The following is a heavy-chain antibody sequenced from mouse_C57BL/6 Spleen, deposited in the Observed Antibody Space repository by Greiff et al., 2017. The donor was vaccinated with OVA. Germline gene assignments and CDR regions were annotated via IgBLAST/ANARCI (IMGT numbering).Heavy chain of an antibody. Sequence: QVQLQQSGAELVRPGASVTLSCKASGYTFTDYEMHWVKQTPVHGLEWIGAIDPETGGTAYNQKFKGKAILTADKSSSTAYMELRSLTSEDSAVYYCTRLKSYDFDYWGQGTTRTVSS. CDR1: GYTFTDYE. J-gene: IGHJ2*01. CDR3: TRLKSYDFDY. V-gene: IGHV1-15*01. D-gene: IGHD2-12*01. CDR2: IDPETGGT.